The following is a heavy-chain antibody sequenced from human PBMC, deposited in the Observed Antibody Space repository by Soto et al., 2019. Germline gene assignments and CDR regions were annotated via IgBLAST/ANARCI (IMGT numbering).Heavy chain of an antibody. J-gene: IGHJ5*02. CDR3: ARVPGP. Sequence: SETLSLTCAVYGGSISSGGYSWSWIRQPPGKGLEWIGYIYHSGSTYYNPSLKSRVTISVDRSKNQFSLKLSSVTAADTAVYYCARVPGPWGQGTLGTVSS. D-gene: IGHD7-27*01. V-gene: IGHV4-30-2*01. CDR1: GGSISSGGYS. CDR2: IYHSGST.